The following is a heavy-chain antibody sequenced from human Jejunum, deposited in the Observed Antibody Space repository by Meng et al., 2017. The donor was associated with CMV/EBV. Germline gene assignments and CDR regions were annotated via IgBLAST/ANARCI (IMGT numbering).Heavy chain of an antibody. CDR3: ARTGIGARQFDY. CDR1: GYIVTNFG. Sequence: KASGYIVTNFGISWLRQAPGQGLEWMGWISADNGNTDYAQNLQGRVTMTTDTTTSTAYMELGSLRSDDTAVYYCARTGIGARQFDYWGQGSLVTVSS. CDR2: ISADNGNT. V-gene: IGHV1-18*01. D-gene: IGHD6-6*01. J-gene: IGHJ4*02.